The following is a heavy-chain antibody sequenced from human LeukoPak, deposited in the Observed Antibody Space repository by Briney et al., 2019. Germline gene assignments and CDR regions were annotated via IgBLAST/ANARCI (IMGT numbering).Heavy chain of an antibody. J-gene: IGHJ4*02. CDR1: GFTFSSYA. CDR3: AKTPILKLQIDY. Sequence: GRSLRLSCAASGFTFSSYAMHWVRQAPGKGLEWVAVISYDGRNKYYADSVKGRFTISRDNSKNTLYLQMNSLRAEDTAVYYCAKTPILKLQIDYWGQGTLVTVSS. V-gene: IGHV3-30*04. D-gene: IGHD2-15*01. CDR2: ISYDGRNK.